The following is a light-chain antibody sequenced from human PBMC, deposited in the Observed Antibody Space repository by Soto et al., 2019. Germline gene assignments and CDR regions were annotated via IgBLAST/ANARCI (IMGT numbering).Light chain of an antibody. Sequence: QSALTQPASASGSPGQSVTISCTGTSSDVGGYNYVSWYQQHPGKAPKLILYEVTKRPSGVTDRCSGSKSGNTASLTVSGLQAEDEADYYCRPDAGSTCVFGPGTQVTVL. J-gene: IGLJ1*01. CDR2: EVT. V-gene: IGLV2-8*01. CDR3: RPDAGSTCV. CDR1: SSDVGGYNY.